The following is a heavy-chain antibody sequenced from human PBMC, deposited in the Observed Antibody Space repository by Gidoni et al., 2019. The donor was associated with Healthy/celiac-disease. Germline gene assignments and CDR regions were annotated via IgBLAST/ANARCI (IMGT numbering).Heavy chain of an antibody. CDR2: ISSSSSYI. D-gene: IGHD3-3*01. CDR1: GFTFSSCS. CDR3: ARDGVYYDFWSGYLAFNWFDP. J-gene: IGHJ5*02. Sequence: EVQLVESGGGLVKPGGSLRLSCEAAGFTFSSCSMNWVRQAPGKGLGWVSSISSSSSYIYYADSVKGRFTISRDNAKNSLYLQMNSLRAEDTAVYYCARDGVYYDFWSGYLAFNWFDPWGQGTLVTVSS. V-gene: IGHV3-21*01.